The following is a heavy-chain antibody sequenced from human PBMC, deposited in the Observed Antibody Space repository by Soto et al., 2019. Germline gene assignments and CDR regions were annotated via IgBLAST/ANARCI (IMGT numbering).Heavy chain of an antibody. J-gene: IGHJ3*02. V-gene: IGHV3-23*01. Sequence: GGSLRLSCAASGFTFSSYAMSWVRQAPGKGLEWVSAISGSGGSTYYADSVKGRFTISRDNSKNTLYLQMNSLRAEDTAVYYCAQGQWELLDAFDIWGQGTLVTVSS. CDR1: GFTFSSYA. D-gene: IGHD1-26*01. CDR2: ISGSGGST. CDR3: AQGQWELLDAFDI.